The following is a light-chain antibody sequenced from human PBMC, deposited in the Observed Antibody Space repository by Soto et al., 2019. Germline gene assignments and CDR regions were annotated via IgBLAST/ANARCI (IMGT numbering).Light chain of an antibody. CDR1: SIDVGVYDY. V-gene: IGLV2-14*01. CDR3: SSYTTTTTRV. J-gene: IGLJ3*02. CDR2: EVS. Sequence: QSALTQPASVSGSPGQSITISCTGTSIDVGVYDYVSWYQQHPGKAPKLIIYEVSNRPSGVSNRFSGSKSGSTASLTISGLQAEDEADYYCSSYTTTTTRVFGGGTKLTVL.